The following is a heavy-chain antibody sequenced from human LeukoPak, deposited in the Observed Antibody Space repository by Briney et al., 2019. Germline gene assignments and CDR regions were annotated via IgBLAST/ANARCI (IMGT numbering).Heavy chain of an antibody. CDR3: ARDRGTAGAFVI. Sequence: SVEVSCKGSGGTLSSYSISWVRQAPGKRAEWMGRIIPIFGTANYAQKFQGRVTITTDESTSTAYMELSSLRSEDTAVYYCARDRGTAGAFVIWGQGTMVTVSS. CDR2: IIPIFGTA. V-gene: IGHV1-69*05. D-gene: IGHD6-13*01. J-gene: IGHJ3*02. CDR1: GGTLSSYS.